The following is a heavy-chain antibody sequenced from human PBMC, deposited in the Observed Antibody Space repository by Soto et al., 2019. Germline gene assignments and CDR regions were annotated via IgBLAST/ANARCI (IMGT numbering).Heavy chain of an antibody. CDR3: AREGNAFDNYFEF. D-gene: IGHD2-2*01. J-gene: IGHJ4*02. V-gene: IGHV4-34*01. CDR2: INHGGRT. CDR1: RVDLSGYY. Sequence: QLQLQQLGAGLLKPSETLSLTCASSRVDLSGYYWSWIRQSPGKPLEWIGKINHGGRTRYNPSLESRVILARDTSKNQFSLRLTSVTAADAGLYFCAREGNAFDNYFEFWGQGTLVTVSS.